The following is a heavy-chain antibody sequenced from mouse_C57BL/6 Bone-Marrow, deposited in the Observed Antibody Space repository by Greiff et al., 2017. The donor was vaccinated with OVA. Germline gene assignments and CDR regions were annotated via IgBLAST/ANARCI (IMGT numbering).Heavy chain of an antibody. V-gene: IGHV1-85*01. CDR3: ARDHYYGSSHWYFDV. D-gene: IGHD1-1*01. CDR2: IYPRDGST. J-gene: IGHJ1*03. CDR1: GYTFTSYD. Sequence: VQRVESGPELVKPGASVKLSCKASGYTFTSYDINWVKQRPGQGLEWIGWIYPRDGSTKYNEKFKGKATLTVDTSSSTAYMELHSLTSEDSAVYFCARDHYYGSSHWYFDVWGTGTTVTVSS.